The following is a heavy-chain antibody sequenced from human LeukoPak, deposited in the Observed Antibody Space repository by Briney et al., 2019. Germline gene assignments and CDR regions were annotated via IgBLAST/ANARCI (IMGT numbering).Heavy chain of an antibody. Sequence: SGTLSLTCTVSGGSISSYYWSWIRQPAGKGLEWIGSIYYSGSTYYNPSLKSRVTISVDASKNQFSLKLSSVTAADTAVYYCARGLVGATSNNFDYWGQGTLVTVSS. J-gene: IGHJ4*02. CDR1: GGSISSYY. V-gene: IGHV4-4*07. CDR2: IYYSGST. CDR3: ARGLVGATSNNFDY. D-gene: IGHD1-26*01.